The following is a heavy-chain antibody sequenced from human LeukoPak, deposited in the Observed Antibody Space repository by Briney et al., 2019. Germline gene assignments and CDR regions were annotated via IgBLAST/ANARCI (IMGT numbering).Heavy chain of an antibody. Sequence: SETLSLTCTVSGGSISSYYWSWIRQPAGKGLEWIGRIYTSGSTNYNPSLKSRVTMSVDTSKNQFSLKLSSVTAADTAVYYCARSYDSSGYPLHLAYWGQGTLVTVSS. CDR1: GGSISSYY. V-gene: IGHV4-4*07. J-gene: IGHJ4*02. CDR2: IYTSGST. CDR3: ARSYDSSGYPLHLAY. D-gene: IGHD3-22*01.